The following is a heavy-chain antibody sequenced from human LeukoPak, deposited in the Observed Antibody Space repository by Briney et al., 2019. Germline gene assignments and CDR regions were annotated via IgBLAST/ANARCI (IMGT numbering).Heavy chain of an antibody. CDR1: GGSFSGYY. CDR2: INHSGST. D-gene: IGHD2-8*01. CDR3: ARGQRYCTNGVCLYYYYYYMDV. V-gene: IGHV4-34*01. Sequence: KPSETLSLTCAVYGGSFSGYYWSWIRQPPGKGLEWIGEINHSGSTNYNPSPKSRVTISVDTSKNQFSLKLSSVTAADTAVYYCARGQRYCTNGVCLYYYYYYMDVWGKGTTVTVSS. J-gene: IGHJ6*03.